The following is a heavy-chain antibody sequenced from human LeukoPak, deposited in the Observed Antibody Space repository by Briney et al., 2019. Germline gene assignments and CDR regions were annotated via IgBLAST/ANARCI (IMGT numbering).Heavy chain of an antibody. CDR1: GGSISSSSYY. J-gene: IGHJ4*02. CDR3: ARTTYVLCHDY. CDR2: IYYSGST. V-gene: IGHV4-39*01. D-gene: IGHD1-14*01. Sequence: SETLSLTCTVSGGSISSSSYYWGWIRQPPGKGLEWIGSIYYSGSTYYNPSLKSRVTISVDTSKNQFSLKLSSVTAADTAVYYCARTTYVLCHDYWGQGTLVTVSS.